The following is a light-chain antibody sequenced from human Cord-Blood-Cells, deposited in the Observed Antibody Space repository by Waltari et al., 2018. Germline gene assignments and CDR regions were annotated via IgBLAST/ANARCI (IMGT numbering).Light chain of an antibody. Sequence: EIVLTQSPATLSLSPGERASLSCRASLSVSSYLDWYQQKPGQPTRLHIDDASNRATGIPARFSGSGSGTDFTLTISSLEPEDFAVYYCQQRSNWPITFGQGTRLEI. CDR2: DAS. CDR3: QQRSNWPIT. V-gene: IGKV3-11*01. CDR1: LSVSSY. J-gene: IGKJ5*01.